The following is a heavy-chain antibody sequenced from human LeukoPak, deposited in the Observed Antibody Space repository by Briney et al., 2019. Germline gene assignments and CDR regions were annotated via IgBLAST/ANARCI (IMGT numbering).Heavy chain of an antibody. V-gene: IGHV3-74*01. CDR3: ARSQRGYSYGEH. Sequence: PGGSLRLSCAASGFSFSKYWMHWVRQVPGKGLGWVSRVDNDGSGTSYADSVKGRFTISRDNAKNTVYLQMNSLRDEDTAVYYCARSQRGYSYGEHWGQGTPVTVSS. J-gene: IGHJ4*02. CDR1: GFSFSKYW. CDR2: VDNDGSGT. D-gene: IGHD5-18*01.